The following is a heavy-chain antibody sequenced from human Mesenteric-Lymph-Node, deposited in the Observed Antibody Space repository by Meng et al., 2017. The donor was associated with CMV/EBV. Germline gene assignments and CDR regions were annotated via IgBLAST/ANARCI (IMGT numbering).Heavy chain of an antibody. D-gene: IGHD5-24*01. CDR3: ARDRAMNY. V-gene: IGHV4-4*02. J-gene: IGHJ4*02. Sequence: LSLTCAVSGGSIGSDNWWSWVRQPTGKGLEWIGKIYRSGSTTYNPSFKSRVTMSIDKSKNQFSLKVSSVTAADTAVYYCARDRAMNYWGQGTLVTVSS. CDR1: GGSIGSDNW. CDR2: IYRSGST.